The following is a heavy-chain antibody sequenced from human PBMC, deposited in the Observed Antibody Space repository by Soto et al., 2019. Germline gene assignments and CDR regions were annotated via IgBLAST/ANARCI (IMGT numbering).Heavy chain of an antibody. Sequence: PSETLSLTCAVSGGSISSSNWWSWVRQPPGKGLEWIGEIYHSGSSNYNPSLKGRVTISVDKSKNQFSLKLSSVTAADTAVYYCAILGWLSMDVWGQGTTVTVSS. CDR1: GGSISSSNW. CDR2: IYHSGSS. CDR3: AILGWLSMDV. J-gene: IGHJ6*02. V-gene: IGHV4-4*02. D-gene: IGHD6-19*01.